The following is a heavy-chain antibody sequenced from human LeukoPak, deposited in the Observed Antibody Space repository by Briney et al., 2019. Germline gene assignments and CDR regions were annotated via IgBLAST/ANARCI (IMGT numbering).Heavy chain of an antibody. V-gene: IGHV3-21*01. CDR3: ARGRYCSGGSCYSGDY. Sequence: PGGSLRLSCAASGFTFNTYNMNWVRQAPGKGLEWVSSITSSSSYIYYADSVKGRFTISRDNAKNSLYLQMNSQRAEDTAVYYCARGRYCSGGSCYSGDYWGQGTLVTVSS. D-gene: IGHD2-15*01. J-gene: IGHJ4*02. CDR1: GFTFNTYN. CDR2: ITSSSSYI.